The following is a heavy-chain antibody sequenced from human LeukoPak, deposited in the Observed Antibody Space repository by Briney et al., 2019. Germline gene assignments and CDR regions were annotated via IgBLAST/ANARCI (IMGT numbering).Heavy chain of an antibody. CDR3: AKVPRKYGDNELPYGMDV. J-gene: IGHJ6*02. V-gene: IGHV3-23*01. CDR2: ISGSDGIT. CDR1: GFMFSSYA. Sequence: GGSLRLSCAASGFMFSSYAMNWVRQAPGKGLEWVSGISGSDGITNYVDSVRGRFTISRDNSKSTPYLQMTSLRIEDTAVYYCAKVPRKYGDNELPYGMDVWGQGTTVTVSS. D-gene: IGHD2-21*02.